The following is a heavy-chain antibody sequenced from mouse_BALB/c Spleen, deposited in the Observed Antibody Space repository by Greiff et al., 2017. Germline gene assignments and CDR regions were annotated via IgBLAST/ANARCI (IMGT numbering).Heavy chain of an antibody. J-gene: IGHJ1*01. D-gene: IGHD1-2*01. Sequence: EVQLQQSGPELVKPGASVKISCKTSGYTFTEYTMHWVKQSHGKSLEWIGGINPNNGGTSYNQKFKGKATLTVDKSSSTAYMELRSLTSEDSAVYYCAREVFITTASSPYWYFDVWGAGTTVTVSS. CDR2: INPNNGGT. V-gene: IGHV1-18*01. CDR3: AREVFITTASSPYWYFDV. CDR1: GYTFTEYT.